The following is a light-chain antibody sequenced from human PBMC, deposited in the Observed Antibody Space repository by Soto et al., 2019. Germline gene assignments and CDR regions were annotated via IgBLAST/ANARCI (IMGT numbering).Light chain of an antibody. Sequence: EIVRTQSPGTLSVSPGEIATLSCRASQSICTNLCWYQQRPGQSPRLLICGASARAPGVPARFSSNGSGTDSALAIRSLQSEDFAIYYCHQYKDLPPMYTCGQGTKLEIK. J-gene: IGKJ2*01. CDR1: QSICTN. CDR3: HQYKDLPPMYT. CDR2: GAS. V-gene: IGKV3-15*01.